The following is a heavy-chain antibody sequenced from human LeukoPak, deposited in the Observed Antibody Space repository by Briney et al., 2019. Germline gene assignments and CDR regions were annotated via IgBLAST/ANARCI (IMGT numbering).Heavy chain of an antibody. V-gene: IGHV3-11*04. Sequence: GGSLRLSCAASGFTFSDYYMSWIRQAPGKGLEWVSYISSSGSTIYYADSVKGRFTISRDNAKNSLYLQMNSLRAEDTAVYYCARRRNVLRYFDWLLSEECYFDYWGQGTLVTVSS. D-gene: IGHD3-9*01. CDR3: ARRRNVLRYFDWLLSEECYFDY. J-gene: IGHJ4*01. CDR2: ISSSGSTI. CDR1: GFTFSDYY.